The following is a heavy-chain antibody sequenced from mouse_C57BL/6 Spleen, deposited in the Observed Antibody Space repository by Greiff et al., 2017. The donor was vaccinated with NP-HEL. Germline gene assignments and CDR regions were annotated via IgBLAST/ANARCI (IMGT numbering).Heavy chain of an antibody. CDR3: AREKVLGNYGYFDV. Sequence: EVQLQQSGPELVKPGASVKISCKASGYTFTDYYMNWVKQSHGKSLEWIGDINPNNGGTSYNQKFKGKATLTVDKSSSTAYMELRSLTSEDSAVYYCAREKVLGNYGYFDVWGTGTTVTVSS. D-gene: IGHD2-1*01. J-gene: IGHJ1*03. V-gene: IGHV1-26*01. CDR2: INPNNGGT. CDR1: GYTFTDYY.